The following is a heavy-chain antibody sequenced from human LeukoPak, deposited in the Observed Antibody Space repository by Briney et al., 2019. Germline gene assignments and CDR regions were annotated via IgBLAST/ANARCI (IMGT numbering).Heavy chain of an antibody. CDR1: GFTFSSYA. V-gene: IGHV3-23*01. CDR3: AKIGDDMYRSGWYGGY. Sequence: GSLLLSCAASGFTFSSYAMSWVRPAPGKGREWVSAISGSGGSTYYADSVKGRFTISRDNSKNTLYLQMNSLRAEDTALYYCAKIGDDMYRSGWYGGYWGQGTLVTVSS. D-gene: IGHD6-19*01. CDR2: ISGSGGST. J-gene: IGHJ4*02.